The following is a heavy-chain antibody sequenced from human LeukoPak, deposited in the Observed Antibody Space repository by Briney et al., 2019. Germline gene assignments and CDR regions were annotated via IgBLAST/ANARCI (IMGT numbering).Heavy chain of an antibody. J-gene: IGHJ6*03. V-gene: IGHV4-4*09. CDR1: GGSISSYY. CDR3: ARSKWYYYYMDV. D-gene: IGHD1-26*01. CDR2: IYTSGST. Sequence: PSETLSLTCTVSGGSISSYYWSWIRQPPGKGLEWIGYIYTSGSTNYNPSLKSRVTISVDTSKNQFSLKLSSVTAADTAVYYCARSKWYYYYMDVWGKGTTVTVSS.